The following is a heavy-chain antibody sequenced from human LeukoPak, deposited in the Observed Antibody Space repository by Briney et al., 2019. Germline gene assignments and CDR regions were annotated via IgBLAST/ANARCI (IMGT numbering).Heavy chain of an antibody. V-gene: IGHV3-66*04. CDR3: ASQARKGQYFDY. CDR2: IYSGGST. J-gene: IGHJ4*02. CDR1: RFTVRINY. Sequence: GGSLRLSCAFSRFTVRINYMRGVPHSPGRGVEGVSVIYSGGSTYCADSVKGRFTISRDNSKNTLYLQMNSLRAEDTAVYYCASQARKGQYFDYWGQGTPVTVSS.